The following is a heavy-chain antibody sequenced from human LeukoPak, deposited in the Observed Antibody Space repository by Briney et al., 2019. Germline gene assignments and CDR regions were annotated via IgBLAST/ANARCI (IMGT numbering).Heavy chain of an antibody. V-gene: IGHV3-11*04. CDR1: GFTFSDYY. J-gene: IGHJ6*03. Sequence: GGSLRLSCAASGFTFSDYYMSWIRQAPGKGLEWVSYISSSGSTIYYADSVKGRFTISRDNAKNSLYLQMNSLRAEDTAVYYCARVEMATIQTTIYYYYMDVWGKGTTVTVSS. CDR3: ARVEMATIQTTIYYYYMDV. CDR2: ISSSGSTI. D-gene: IGHD5-24*01.